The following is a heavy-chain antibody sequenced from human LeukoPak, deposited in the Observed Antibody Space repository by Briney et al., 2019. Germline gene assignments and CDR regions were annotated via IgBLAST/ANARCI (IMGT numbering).Heavy chain of an antibody. V-gene: IGHV4-34*01. J-gene: IGHJ4*02. CDR2: INHSGST. D-gene: IGHD3/OR15-3a*01. CDR3: AREREPGTGGFYYFDY. Sequence: SETLSLTCAVYGGSFSGYYWSWIRQPPGKGLEWIGEINHSGSTNYNPSLKSRVTISVDTSKNQFSLKLSSVTAADTAVYYCAREREPGTGGFYYFDYWGQGTLVTVSS. CDR1: GGSFSGYY.